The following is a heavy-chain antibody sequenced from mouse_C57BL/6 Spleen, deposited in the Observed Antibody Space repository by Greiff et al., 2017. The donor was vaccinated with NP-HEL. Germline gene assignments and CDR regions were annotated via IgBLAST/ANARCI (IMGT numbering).Heavy chain of an antibody. CDR2: ISSGSSTI. V-gene: IGHV5-17*01. Sequence: EVKLVESGGGLVKPGGSLTLSCAASGFTFSDYGMHWVRQAPEKGLEWVACISSGSSTIYYADTVKGRFTITRDNAKNTLFLQMTSLMSEDTAMYYCARDYYDYDYYSMDYWGQGTSVTVSS. CDR1: GFTFSDYG. J-gene: IGHJ4*01. CDR3: ARDYYDYDYYSMDY. D-gene: IGHD2-4*01.